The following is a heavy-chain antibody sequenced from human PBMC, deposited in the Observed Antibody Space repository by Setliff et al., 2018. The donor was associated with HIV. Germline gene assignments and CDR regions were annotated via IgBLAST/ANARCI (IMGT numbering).Heavy chain of an antibody. CDR2: IYDSGST. V-gene: IGHV4-59*01. J-gene: IGHJ4*02. CDR3: ARAPNWGTYFDY. Sequence: PSETLSLTCTVSGGSISSDYWSWIRQPPGKGMEWIGFIYDSGSTNYNPSLESRVTISVDTSKNQFSLKLSSPTAADTAVYYCARAPNWGTYFDYWGQGTLVTVSS. D-gene: IGHD7-27*01. CDR1: GGSISSDY.